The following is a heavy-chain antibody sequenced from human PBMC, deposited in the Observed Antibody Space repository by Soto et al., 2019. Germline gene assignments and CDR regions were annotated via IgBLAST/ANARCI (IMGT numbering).Heavy chain of an antibody. CDR1: GFTFSSYG. CDR3: ARQNGLDIVVVPVAYPYDS. CDR2: ISYDGSNK. Sequence: GGSLRLSCAASGFTFSSYGMHWVRQAPGKGLEWVAVISYDGSNKYYADSVKGRFTISRDNSKNTLCLQMNSLRADDTAVYYCARQNGLDIVVVPVAYPYDSWGQGTLVTVSS. D-gene: IGHD2-2*03. J-gene: IGHJ4*02. V-gene: IGHV3-30*03.